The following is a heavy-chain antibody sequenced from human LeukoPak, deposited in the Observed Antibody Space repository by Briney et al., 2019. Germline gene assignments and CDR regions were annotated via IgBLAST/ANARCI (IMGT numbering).Heavy chain of an antibody. CDR3: AKYSCSSGCPFDY. J-gene: IGHJ4*02. Sequence: GGSLRLSCAASGFTFSSYAMSWVRQAPGKGLEWVSAISGSGGSTYYADSVKGRFTISRDNSKNTLYLRMNSLRAEDTAVYYCAKYSCSSGCPFDYWGQGTLVTVSS. V-gene: IGHV3-23*01. CDR1: GFTFSSYA. CDR2: ISGSGGST. D-gene: IGHD6-19*01.